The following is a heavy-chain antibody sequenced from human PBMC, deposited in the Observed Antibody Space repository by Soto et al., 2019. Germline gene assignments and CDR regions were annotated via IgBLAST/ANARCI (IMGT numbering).Heavy chain of an antibody. V-gene: IGHV1-18*01. J-gene: IGHJ4*02. D-gene: IGHD3-10*01. CDR1: GYTFTSYG. Sequence: QVHLVQSGAEVKKPGASVKVSCKASGYTFTSYGITWVRQDPGQGLEWMGWISAHNGNTDYAQKLQGRVIVTRDTATSTAYMELRSMLSDDTAVYYCARGRYGEYWGQGALVTGSS. CDR3: ARGRYGEY. CDR2: ISAHNGNT.